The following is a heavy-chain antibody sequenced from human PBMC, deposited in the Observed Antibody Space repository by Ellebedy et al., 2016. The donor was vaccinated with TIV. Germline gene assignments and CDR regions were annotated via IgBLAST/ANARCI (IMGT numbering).Heavy chain of an antibody. CDR2: IHAYNGNT. Sequence: AASVKVSCKASAYSFPSYGVSWVRQAPGHGLEWMGWIHAYNGNTNYAQKFQGRVTMTTDTSPNTDFMELRSLRSDDTAVYYCARELGSGYERFDYWGQGTLVTVSS. CDR1: AYSFPSYG. CDR3: ARELGSGYERFDY. J-gene: IGHJ4*02. D-gene: IGHD5-12*01. V-gene: IGHV1-18*01.